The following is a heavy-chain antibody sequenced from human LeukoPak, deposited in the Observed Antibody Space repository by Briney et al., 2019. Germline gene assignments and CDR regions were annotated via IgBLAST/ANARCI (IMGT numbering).Heavy chain of an antibody. D-gene: IGHD1-7*01. CDR1: GFTFSSYS. CDR2: ISSSSSYI. CDR3: ARHPVTGTTSSPVDN. V-gene: IGHV3-21*04. J-gene: IGHJ4*02. Sequence: GGSLRLSCAASGFTFSSYSMNWVRQAPGKGLEWVSSISSSSSYIYYADSVKGRFTISRDNSKNTLYLQMNSLRAEDTAVYYCARHPVTGTTSSPVDNWGQGTLVTVSS.